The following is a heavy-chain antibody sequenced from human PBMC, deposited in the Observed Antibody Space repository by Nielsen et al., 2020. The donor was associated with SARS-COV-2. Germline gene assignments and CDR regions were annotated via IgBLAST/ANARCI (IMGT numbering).Heavy chain of an antibody. CDR3: ARDQYLDY. CDR2: ISYDGSNK. V-gene: IGHV3-30-3*01. J-gene: IGHJ4*02. CDR1: GFTFSSYA. Sequence: GESLKISCAASGFTFSSYAMHWVRQAPGKGLEWVAVISYDGSNKYYADSVKGRFTISRDNSKNTLYLQMNSLRAEDTAVYYCARDQYLDYWGQGTLVTVSS.